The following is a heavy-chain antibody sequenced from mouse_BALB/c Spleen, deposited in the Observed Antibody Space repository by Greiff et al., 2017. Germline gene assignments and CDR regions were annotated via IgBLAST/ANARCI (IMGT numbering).Heavy chain of an antibody. CDR3: ARHWDDGYPYWYFDV. J-gene: IGHJ1*01. D-gene: IGHD2-3*01. V-gene: IGHV5-6-2*01. CDR1: GFTFSSYY. Sequence: EVQGVESGGGLVKLGGSLKLSCAASGFTFSSYYMSWVRQTPEKRLELVAAINSNGGSTYYPDTVKGRFTISRDNAKNTLYLQMSSLKSEDTALYYCARHWDDGYPYWYFDVWGAGTTVTVSS. CDR2: INSNGGST.